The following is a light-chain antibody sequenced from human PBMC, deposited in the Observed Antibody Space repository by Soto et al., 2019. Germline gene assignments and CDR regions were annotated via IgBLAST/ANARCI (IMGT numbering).Light chain of an antibody. CDR2: DAS. CDR1: QSVSSY. J-gene: IGKJ1*01. Sequence: EIVLRQSPATLSLSPGERATLSCRASQSVSSYLAWYQQKPGQAPRLLIYDASNRATGIPARFSGSGSGTDFTLTISSLGPEDFAVYYCQQRSNWPLWTFGQGTKVAIK. CDR3: QQRSNWPLWT. V-gene: IGKV3-11*01.